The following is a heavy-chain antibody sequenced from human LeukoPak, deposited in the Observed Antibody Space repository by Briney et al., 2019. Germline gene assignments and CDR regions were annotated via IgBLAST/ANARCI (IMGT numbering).Heavy chain of an antibody. CDR2: ISSSSSYI. CDR1: GFTFSSYS. J-gene: IGHJ4*02. V-gene: IGHV3-21*04. Sequence: GGSLRLSCAASGFTFSSYSMNWVRQAPGRGLEWVSSISSSSSYIYYADSVKGRFTISRDNAKNSLYLQMNSLRAEDMALYYCAKDTGDSSGVDYWGQGTLVTVSS. CDR3: AKDTGDSSGVDY. D-gene: IGHD3-22*01.